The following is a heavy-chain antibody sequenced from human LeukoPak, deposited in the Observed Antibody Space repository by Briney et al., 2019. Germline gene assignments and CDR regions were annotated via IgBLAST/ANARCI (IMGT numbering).Heavy chain of an antibody. CDR2: ISGSGGST. J-gene: IGHJ6*02. CDR3: GKEGYCSGGSCYWGYYGMGV. D-gene: IGHD2-15*01. Sequence: GGSLRLSCAASGFTFSSYAMSWVRQAPGKGLEWVSAISGSGGSTYYADSVKGRFTISRDNSKNTLYLQMNSLRAEDTAVYYCGKEGYCSGGSCYWGYYGMGVWGQGTTVTVSS. CDR1: GFTFSSYA. V-gene: IGHV3-23*01.